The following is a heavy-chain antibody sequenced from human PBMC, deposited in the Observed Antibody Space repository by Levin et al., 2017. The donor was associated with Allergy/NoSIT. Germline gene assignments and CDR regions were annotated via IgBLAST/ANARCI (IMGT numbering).Heavy chain of an antibody. V-gene: IGHV3-21*01. CDR2: ISSRDTYI. D-gene: IGHD3-10*01. CDR1: GFTFTDYT. J-gene: IGHJ6*02. Sequence: PGGSLRLSCAASGFTFTDYTIHWVRQAPGKGLEWVSSISSRDTYIHYADSVKGRFTISRDNAKQSVYLQMDSLRAEDTAVYYCTRVGRLGGMDVWGQGTTVTVSS. CDR3: TRVGRLGGMDV.